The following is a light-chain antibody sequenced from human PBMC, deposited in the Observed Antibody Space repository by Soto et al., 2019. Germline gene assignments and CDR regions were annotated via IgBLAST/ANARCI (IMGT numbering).Light chain of an antibody. V-gene: IGKV2-28*01. CDR3: MQALQTPYT. Sequence: EIVMTQSPPSLTVTPGEPASISCSSSQRLLHSNGNISLDWYLQKPGQSPPLLIYLGFNRASGVTDRVSGSGARTDFTLKISRVEAEDAGVYYCMQALQTPYTFGQGIKVDI. CDR2: LGF. J-gene: IGKJ2*01. CDR1: QRLLHSNGNIS.